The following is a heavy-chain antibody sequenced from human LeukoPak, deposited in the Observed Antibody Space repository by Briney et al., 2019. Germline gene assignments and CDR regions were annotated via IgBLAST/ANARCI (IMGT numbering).Heavy chain of an antibody. Sequence: PGGSLRLSCAASGLSYSDSYMTWIRQAPGKGLEWVSYISSSGSYTNYADSVQGRFTVSRDNAKNSLFLHMTSLRAEDTAVYYCARASTDYGDRPYWYFDLWGRGTLVTVSS. D-gene: IGHD4-17*01. V-gene: IGHV3-11*05. CDR3: ARASTDYGDRPYWYFDL. J-gene: IGHJ2*01. CDR1: GLSYSDSY. CDR2: ISSSGSYT.